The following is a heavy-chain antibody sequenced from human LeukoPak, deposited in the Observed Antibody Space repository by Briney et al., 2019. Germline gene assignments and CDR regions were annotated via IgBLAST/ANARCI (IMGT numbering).Heavy chain of an antibody. V-gene: IGHV3-23*01. J-gene: IGHJ4*02. D-gene: IGHD3-10*01. CDR3: AKRGPGSPQSGKYYFDY. CDR2: ISGSAAAT. Sequence: GGSLRLSCAASGFTFSTYGMTWGRQAPGKGLEWVSGISGSAAATFYGDSVKGRFTISRDNSKKMVYLQMNSLRAEDTAVYYCAKRGPGSPQSGKYYFDYWGQGTLVTVSS. CDR1: GFTFSTYG.